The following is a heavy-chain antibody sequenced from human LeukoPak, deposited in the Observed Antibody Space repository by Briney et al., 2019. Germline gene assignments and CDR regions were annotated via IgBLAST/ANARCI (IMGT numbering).Heavy chain of an antibody. CDR2: INPNSCGT. CDR3: ARESVRDAFDI. V-gene: IGHV1-2*02. Sequence: GASVKVSCKASGYTFTGYYMHWVRQAPAQGLEWMGWINPNSCGTNYAQKFQGRVTMTRDTSISTAYMELSRLRSDDTAVYYCARESVRDAFDIWGQGTMVTVSS. CDR1: GYTFTGYY. J-gene: IGHJ3*02. D-gene: IGHD3-10*01.